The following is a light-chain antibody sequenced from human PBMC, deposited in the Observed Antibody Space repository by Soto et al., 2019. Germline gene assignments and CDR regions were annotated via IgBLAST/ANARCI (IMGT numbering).Light chain of an antibody. CDR1: ISDVGSSGP. CDR2: EGS. Sequence: QSVLTQPASVSGSPGQSITISCSGSISDVGSSGPVSWYQHHPGRVPKLIIYEGSRRPSAVSSRFSGSKTGNTASLTITGLQAEDEANYYCCSYVGARTYVFGTGTKVTVL. CDR3: CSYVGARTYV. V-gene: IGLV2-23*01. J-gene: IGLJ1*01.